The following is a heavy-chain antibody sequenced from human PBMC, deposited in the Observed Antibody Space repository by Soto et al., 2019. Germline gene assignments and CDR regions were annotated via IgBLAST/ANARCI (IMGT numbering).Heavy chain of an antibody. V-gene: IGHV1-69*13. CDR1: GGTFSSYA. J-gene: IGHJ6*02. D-gene: IGHD1-26*01. CDR3: ARDPRSTDLRYYYYGMDV. CDR2: IIPIFGTA. Sequence: VASVKVSCKASGGTFSSYAISWVRQAPGQGLEWMGGIIPIFGTANYAQKFQGRVTITADESTSTAYMELSSLRSEDTAVYYCARDPRSTDLRYYYYGMDVWGQGTTVTVSS.